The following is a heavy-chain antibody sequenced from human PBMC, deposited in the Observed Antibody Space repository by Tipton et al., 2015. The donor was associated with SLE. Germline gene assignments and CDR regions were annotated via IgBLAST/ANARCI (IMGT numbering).Heavy chain of an antibody. CDR1: GFTFSDYY. D-gene: IGHD3-22*01. CDR2: ISSSGSTI. CDR3: ARGVTYYYDSSGYYYVNYYYYYMDV. J-gene: IGHJ6*03. V-gene: IGHV3-11*04. Sequence: GSLRLSCAASGFTFSDYYMSWIRQAPGKGLEWVSYISSSGSTIYYADSVKGRFTISRDNAKNSLYLQMNSLRAEDTAVYYCARGVTYYYDSSGYYYVNYYYYYMDVWGKGTTVTVSS.